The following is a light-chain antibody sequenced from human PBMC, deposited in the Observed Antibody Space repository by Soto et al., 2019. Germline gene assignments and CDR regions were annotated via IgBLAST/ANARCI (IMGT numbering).Light chain of an antibody. V-gene: IGKV1-5*01. CDR3: QQYNTYQWT. CDR2: DAS. Sequence: DIQMTQSPSTLSASVGDRVTITCRAGQSISSWLAWYQQKPGKAPKLLIYDASSLESGVPSRFSGSGSGTEFTLTISSLQPDDFATYYCQQYNTYQWTLGQGTKVDIK. CDR1: QSISSW. J-gene: IGKJ1*01.